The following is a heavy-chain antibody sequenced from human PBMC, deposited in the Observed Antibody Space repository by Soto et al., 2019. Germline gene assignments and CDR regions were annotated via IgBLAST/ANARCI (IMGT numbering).Heavy chain of an antibody. V-gene: IGHV5-51*01. CDR3: ARQSTSAPKDY. J-gene: IGHJ4*01. CDR2: VYPGDSDT. Sequence: PCESLKISWKGSGYSFTTYWIAWVRQMPGKGLQWVGVVYPGDSDTRYSPSFEGHVTISVDKSISTAFLQWNSLKASDKAIYFCARQSTSAPKDYWRQGTLVTVS. D-gene: IGHD3-10*01. CDR1: GYSFTTYW.